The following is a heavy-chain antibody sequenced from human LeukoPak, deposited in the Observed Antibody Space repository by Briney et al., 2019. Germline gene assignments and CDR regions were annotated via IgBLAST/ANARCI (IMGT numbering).Heavy chain of an antibody. J-gene: IGHJ4*02. CDR2: IYQTGTT. Sequence: SETLSLTCSVSGGSINNVVYYWDWIRPPPGKALEWIGDIYQTGTTYYNPSFESRVTISADTSNNHVSLKMNAVTAADTAVYYCARRRGSSSGGPFDYWGRGTLVIVSS. CDR3: ARRRGSSSGGPFDY. CDR1: GGSINNVVYY. V-gene: IGHV4-39*02. D-gene: IGHD6-25*01.